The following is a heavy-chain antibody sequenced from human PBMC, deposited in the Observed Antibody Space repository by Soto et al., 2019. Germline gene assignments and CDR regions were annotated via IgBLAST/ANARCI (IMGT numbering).Heavy chain of an antibody. V-gene: IGHV4-61*01. CDR3: ARATGLDSWYFDY. CDR2: IYYSGST. CDR1: GGSVSSGSYY. D-gene: IGHD3-9*01. J-gene: IGHJ4*02. Sequence: QVQLQESGPGLVKPSETLSLTCTVSGGSVSSGSYYWSWIRQPPGKGLEWIGYIYYSGSTNYNPSLKSRVTISVDTSKNQFSLKLSSVTAADTAVYCCARATGLDSWYFDYWGQGTLVTVSS.